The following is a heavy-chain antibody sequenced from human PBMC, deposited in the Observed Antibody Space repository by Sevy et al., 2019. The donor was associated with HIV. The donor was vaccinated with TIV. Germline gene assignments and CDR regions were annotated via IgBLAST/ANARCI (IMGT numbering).Heavy chain of an antibody. CDR1: GGSISSGGYY. Sequence: SDTLSLTCTVSGGSISSGGYYWSWIRQHPGKGLEWIGYIYYSGSTYYNPSLKSRVTISVDTSKNQFSLKLSSVTAADTAVYYCARDRVYYYDSSGYYSYYYGMDVWGQGTTVTVSS. V-gene: IGHV4-31*03. CDR3: ARDRVYYYDSSGYYSYYYGMDV. D-gene: IGHD3-22*01. J-gene: IGHJ6*02. CDR2: IYYSGST.